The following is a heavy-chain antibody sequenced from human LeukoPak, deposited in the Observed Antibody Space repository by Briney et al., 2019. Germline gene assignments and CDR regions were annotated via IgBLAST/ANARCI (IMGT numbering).Heavy chain of an antibody. CDR3: ARVRGYSYGELDY. J-gene: IGHJ4*02. V-gene: IGHV4-31*03. Sequence: PSETLSLTCTVSGGSLSSGGYYWTWIRQHPGKGLEWIGHISYSGSTYYNPSLNSRVTISGGTSKSQFSLKLSSVTAADTAVYYCARVRGYSYGELDYWGQVTLVTVSS. CDR1: GGSLSSGGYY. CDR2: ISYSGST. D-gene: IGHD5-18*01.